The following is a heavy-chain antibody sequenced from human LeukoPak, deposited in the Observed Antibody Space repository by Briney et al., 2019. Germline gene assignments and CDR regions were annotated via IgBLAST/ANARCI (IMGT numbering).Heavy chain of an antibody. Sequence: ASVKVSCTASGYTFTGYYMHWVRQAPGEGLDWMGWINANSGGTNYAQKLQGRVTMTRDTSISTAYMELSRLRSDDTAVYYCARVLSRSGYPRDPNFDYWGQGTLVTVSS. CDR3: ARVLSRSGYPRDPNFDY. V-gene: IGHV1-2*02. D-gene: IGHD5-12*01. CDR1: GYTFTGYY. CDR2: INANSGGT. J-gene: IGHJ4*02.